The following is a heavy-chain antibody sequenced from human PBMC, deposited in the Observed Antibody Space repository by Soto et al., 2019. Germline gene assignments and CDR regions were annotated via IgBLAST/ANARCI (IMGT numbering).Heavy chain of an antibody. D-gene: IGHD3-10*01. CDR3: ARDGGFYFDY. V-gene: IGHV3-7*01. CDR2: IKQDGSEK. CDR1: GFTFSDYW. J-gene: IGHJ4*02. Sequence: EVHLVESGGGLVQPGGSLRLSCAASGFTFSDYWMSWVRQAPGKGLKWVANIKQDGSEKYFVDSVKGRFTTSRDNAKNSLYLQMNSLRAEDTAVYYCARDGGFYFDYWGQGTLVTVSS.